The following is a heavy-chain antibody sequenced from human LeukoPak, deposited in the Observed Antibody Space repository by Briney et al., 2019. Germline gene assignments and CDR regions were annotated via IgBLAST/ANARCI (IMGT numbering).Heavy chain of an antibody. J-gene: IGHJ4*02. CDR1: GGSISSGGYS. D-gene: IGHD6-13*01. CDR2: IYHSGST. V-gene: IGHV4-30-2*01. Sequence: SQTLSLTCAVSGGSISSGGYSWSWIRQPPGKGLEWIGYIYHSGSTYYNPSLKSRVTISVDRSKNQFSLKLSSVTAADTAVYYCAREAPGWYSSSWFDYWGQGTLVTVSS. CDR3: AREAPGWYSSSWFDY.